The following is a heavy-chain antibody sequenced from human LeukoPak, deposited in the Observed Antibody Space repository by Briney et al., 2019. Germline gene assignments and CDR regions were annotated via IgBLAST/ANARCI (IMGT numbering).Heavy chain of an antibody. CDR3: ARDGPAQMVDFDY. V-gene: IGHV1-2*02. CDR1: GYTFTGSGWY. J-gene: IGHJ4*02. CDR2: IHPNNAAT. Sequence: AASVKVSCKASGYTFTGSGWYLYWLRQAPGQGLECVGWIHPNNAATLYAQKFQGRVAMTTDTSISTAYMELSRLRPDDTAMYYCARDGPAQMVDFDYWGQGTLVTVSS. D-gene: IGHD3-10*01.